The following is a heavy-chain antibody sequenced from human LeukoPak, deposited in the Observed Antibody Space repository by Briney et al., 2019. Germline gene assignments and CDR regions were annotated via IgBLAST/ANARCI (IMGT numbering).Heavy chain of an antibody. CDR2: IIPILGIA. CDR3: ARGPVVNIFYYYYMDV. Sequence: SVKVSCKASGGTFSSYTISWVRQAPGQGLEWMGRIIPILGIANYAQKFQGRVTITADKSTSTAYMELSSLRSEDTAVYYCARGPVVNIFYYYYMDVWGKGTTVTVSS. D-gene: IGHD2/OR15-2a*01. V-gene: IGHV1-69*02. J-gene: IGHJ6*03. CDR1: GGTFSSYT.